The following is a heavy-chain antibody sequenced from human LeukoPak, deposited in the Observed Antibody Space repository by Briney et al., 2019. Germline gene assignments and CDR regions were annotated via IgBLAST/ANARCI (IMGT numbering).Heavy chain of an antibody. J-gene: IGHJ4*02. CDR1: GGSISSYY. CDR3: ARGGYYYFDY. V-gene: IGHV4-59*01. D-gene: IGHD2-21*01. CDR2: IYYSGST. Sequence: PSETLSLTCTVSGGSISSYYWSWIRQPPGKGLEWIGYIYYSGSTNYNPSLKSRVTISVDTSKNQFSLELSSVSAADTAVYYCARGGYYYFDYGGQGTLVTVSS.